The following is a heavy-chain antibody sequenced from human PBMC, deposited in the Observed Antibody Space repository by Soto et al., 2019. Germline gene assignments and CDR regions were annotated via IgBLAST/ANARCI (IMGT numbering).Heavy chain of an antibody. D-gene: IGHD3-22*01. Sequence: QVQLQESGPGLVKPSETLSLTCAVSGDSISSYYCMWIRQPPGKGLESIGYLYYGRSANYNPSLKSRVTLAVDTSTNQCSLTLRSMTAADTAVYYCALRSMAVVPEYWGQGTLVTVSS. J-gene: IGHJ4*02. CDR1: GDSISSYY. CDR3: ALRSMAVVPEY. V-gene: IGHV4-59*01. CDR2: LYYGRSA.